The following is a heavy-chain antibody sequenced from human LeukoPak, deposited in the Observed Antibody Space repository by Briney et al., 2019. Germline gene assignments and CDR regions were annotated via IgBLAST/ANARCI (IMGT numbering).Heavy chain of an antibody. Sequence: SETLSLTCTVSGCSISSSSYYWGWIRQPPGKGLEWIGSIYYSGSTYYNPSLKSRVTISVDTSKNQFSLILSSVNAADTAVYYCARLYYDSSGYYQICYFDYWGQGTLVTVSS. D-gene: IGHD3-22*01. CDR3: ARLYYDSSGYYQICYFDY. CDR1: GCSISSSSYY. V-gene: IGHV4-39*01. J-gene: IGHJ4*02. CDR2: IYYSGST.